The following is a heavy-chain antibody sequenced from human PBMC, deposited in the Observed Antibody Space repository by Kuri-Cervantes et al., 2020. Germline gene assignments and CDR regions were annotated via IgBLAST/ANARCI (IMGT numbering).Heavy chain of an antibody. V-gene: IGHV4-61*02. Sequence: SETLSLTCTVSGGAISSGTYYWTWIRQPAGKGLEWIGLIYTSVSTNCKPSLKSRVTRSVDTSISTAYMELSRLRSDDTAVYYCARASPTSRRWLRSEVYYFDYWGQGTLVTVSS. CDR2: IYTSVST. CDR1: GGAISSGTYY. CDR3: ARASPTSRRWLRSEVYYFDY. J-gene: IGHJ4*02. D-gene: IGHD5-12*01.